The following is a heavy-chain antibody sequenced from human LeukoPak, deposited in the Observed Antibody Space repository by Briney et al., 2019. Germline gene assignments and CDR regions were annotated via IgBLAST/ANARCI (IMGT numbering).Heavy chain of an antibody. CDR1: GGSISSSSYC. Sequence: SETLSLTCTVSGGSISSSSYCWGWIRQPPGKGLEWIGYIYYSGSTNYNPSLKSRVTISVDTSKNQFSLKLSSVTAADTAVYYCARGGWYPESFQHWGQGALVTVSS. CDR3: ARGGWYPESFQH. D-gene: IGHD6-19*01. J-gene: IGHJ1*01. V-gene: IGHV4-61*05. CDR2: IYYSGST.